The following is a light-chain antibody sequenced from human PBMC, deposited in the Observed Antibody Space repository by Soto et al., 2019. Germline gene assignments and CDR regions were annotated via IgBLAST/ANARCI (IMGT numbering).Light chain of an antibody. J-gene: IGKJ2*01. CDR1: QSTSKW. CDR2: DTS. V-gene: IGKV1-5*01. Sequence: DIQMTQSPSTLSASVGDRVIITCRASQSTSKWLAWYQQKPGKPPKVLIYDTSSLESGVPSRFSGGGSGTEFTLTISRLQPDDVATYYCQQYSFSPYTFGQGTKVEIK. CDR3: QQYSFSPYT.